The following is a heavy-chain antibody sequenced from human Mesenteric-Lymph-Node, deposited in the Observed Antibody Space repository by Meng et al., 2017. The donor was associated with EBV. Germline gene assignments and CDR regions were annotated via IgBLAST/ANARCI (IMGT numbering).Heavy chain of an antibody. Sequence: VQLQESGPGRVKPSGPLSLPCAVSGGSISTSNWWSWVRQPPGKGLEWIGEIYHRGSTNYNPSLTSRVTISVDESKNEFSLSLTSVTAADTAVYFCARVNEGQWLVRGAFDYWGQGTLVTVSS. CDR3: ARVNEGQWLVRGAFDY. D-gene: IGHD6-19*01. V-gene: IGHV4-4*02. CDR1: GGSISTSNW. J-gene: IGHJ4*02. CDR2: IYHRGST.